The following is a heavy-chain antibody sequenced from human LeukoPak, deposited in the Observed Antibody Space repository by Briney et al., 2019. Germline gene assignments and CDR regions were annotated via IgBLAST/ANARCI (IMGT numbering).Heavy chain of an antibody. J-gene: IGHJ4*02. Sequence: GGSLRLSCAAPGFTFSSYGMHWVRQAPGKGLEWVAFIRYDGSNKYYADSVKGRFTISRDNSKNTLYLQMNSLRAEDTAVYYCAKESDIVATTIDYWGQGTLVTVSS. CDR3: AKESDIVATTIDY. CDR2: IRYDGSNK. V-gene: IGHV3-30*02. D-gene: IGHD5-12*01. CDR1: GFTFSSYG.